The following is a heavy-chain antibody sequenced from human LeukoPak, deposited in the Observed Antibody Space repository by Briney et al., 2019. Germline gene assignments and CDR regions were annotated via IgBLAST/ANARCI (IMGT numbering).Heavy chain of an antibody. CDR1: GFTFSSYV. J-gene: IGHJ4*02. D-gene: IGHD2-15*01. CDR3: ARDMRNGAGIFLDY. V-gene: IGHV3-23*01. CDR2: VSGSGFTT. Sequence: PGGSLRLSCAASGFTFSSYVMSWVRQAPGEGLEWVSGVSGSGFTTHHADSVKGRFTISRDNFKNTLYLQMNSLRADDTAVYYCARDMRNGAGIFLDYWGQGTLVTVSS.